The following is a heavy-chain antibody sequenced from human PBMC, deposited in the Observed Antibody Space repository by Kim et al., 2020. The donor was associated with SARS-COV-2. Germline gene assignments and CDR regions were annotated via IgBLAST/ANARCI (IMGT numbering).Heavy chain of an antibody. V-gene: IGHV3-23*01. Sequence: THYADSVKGRFTISRDNSKNTVYLQMNSLRAEDTAVYYCVQDDPFTSFDHWGQGTPVTVSP. J-gene: IGHJ4*02. CDR3: VQDDPFTSFDH. CDR2: T. D-gene: IGHD3-10*01.